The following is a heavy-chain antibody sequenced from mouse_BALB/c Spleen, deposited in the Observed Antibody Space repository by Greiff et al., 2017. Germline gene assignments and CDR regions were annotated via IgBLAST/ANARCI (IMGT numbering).Heavy chain of an antibody. CDR2: ISSGGSYT. Sequence: EVKLVESGGGLVKPGGSLKLSCAASGFTFSSYAMSWVRQSPEKRLEWVAEISSGGSYTYYPDTVTGRFTISRDNAKNTLYLEMSSLRSEDTAMYYCARDTGITTASMDYWGQGTSVTVSS. J-gene: IGHJ4*01. CDR1: GFTFSSYA. V-gene: IGHV5-9-4*01. CDR3: ARDTGITTASMDY. D-gene: IGHD1-2*01.